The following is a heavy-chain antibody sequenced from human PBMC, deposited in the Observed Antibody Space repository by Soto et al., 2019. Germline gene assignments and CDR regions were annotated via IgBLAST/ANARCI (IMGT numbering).Heavy chain of an antibody. CDR3: ARASGYYYDSSGYAYFDD. Sequence: SETLSLTCTVSGGSISSYYWSWIRQPPGKGLEWIGYIYYSGSTNYNPSLKSRVTISVDTSKNQFSLKLSSVTAADTAVYYCARASGYYYDSSGYAYFDDWGQGTLVTVSS. CDR1: GGSISSYY. D-gene: IGHD3-22*01. V-gene: IGHV4-59*01. CDR2: IYYSGST. J-gene: IGHJ4*02.